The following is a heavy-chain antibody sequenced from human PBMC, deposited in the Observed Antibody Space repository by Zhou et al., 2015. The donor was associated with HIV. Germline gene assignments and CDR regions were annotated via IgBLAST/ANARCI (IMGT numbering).Heavy chain of an antibody. J-gene: IGHJ3*02. CDR3: ARGILDEDIWAFDI. Sequence: QVQLVQSGTDVRKPGSSVKVSCQASGGTFSNDGISWVRQAPGQGLEWMGGVIPVLGTTKYAQKFQGRVTITADRSTSTAYLELRSVRSEDTAVYYCARGILDEDIWAFDIVGPRDNGHRLF. V-gene: IGHV1-69*06. D-gene: IGHD2-15*01. CDR1: GGTFSNDG. CDR2: VIPVLGTT.